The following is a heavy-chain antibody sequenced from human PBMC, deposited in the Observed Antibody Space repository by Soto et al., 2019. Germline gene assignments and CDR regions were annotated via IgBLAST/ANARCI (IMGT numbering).Heavy chain of an antibody. D-gene: IGHD2-21*02. CDR1: GFSLSTSGVG. Sequence: QITLKESGPTLVKPTQTLTLTCTFSGFSLSTSGVGVGWIRQPPGKALEWLALIYWDDDKRYSPSLRSRLTSSKDTSKNQVVLTMTTMDPVDTATYYCIQSRCGGDCLQSYASHYYYGMDVWGQGTTVTVSS. J-gene: IGHJ6*02. CDR2: IYWDDDK. CDR3: IQSRCGGDCLQSYASHYYYGMDV. V-gene: IGHV2-5*02.